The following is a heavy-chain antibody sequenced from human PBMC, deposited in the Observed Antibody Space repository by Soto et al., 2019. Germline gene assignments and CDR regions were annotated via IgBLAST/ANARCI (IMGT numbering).Heavy chain of an antibody. CDR1: GFTFSSYW. CDR2: IKQDGSEK. J-gene: IGHJ3*02. D-gene: IGHD3-22*01. V-gene: IGHV3-7*03. Sequence: GSLRLSCAASGFTFSSYWMSWVRQAPGKGLEWVANIKQDGSEKYYVDSVKGRFTISRDNAKNSLYLQMNSLRAEDTAVYYCARGLYYYDSSGYYPAAFDIWGQGTMVTVSS. CDR3: ARGLYYYDSSGYYPAAFDI.